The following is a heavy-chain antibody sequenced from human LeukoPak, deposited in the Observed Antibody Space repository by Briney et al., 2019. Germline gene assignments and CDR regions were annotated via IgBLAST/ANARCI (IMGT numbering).Heavy chain of an antibody. D-gene: IGHD2-15*01. J-gene: IGHJ4*02. CDR2: INHSGST. CDR3: ARIVVAATPGHYYFDY. V-gene: IGHV4-34*01. CDR1: GDSISSGYY. Sequence: SETLSLTCAVSGDSISSGYYWGWIRQPPGKGLEWIGEINHSGSTNYNPSLKSRVTISVDTSKNQFSLKLSSVTAADTAVYYCARIVVAATPGHYYFDYWGQGTLVTVSS.